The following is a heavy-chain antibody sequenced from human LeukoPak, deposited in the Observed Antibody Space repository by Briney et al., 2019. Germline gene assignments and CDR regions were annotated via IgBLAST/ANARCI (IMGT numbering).Heavy chain of an antibody. V-gene: IGHV4-38-2*02. CDR2: IYHSGST. CDR3: ARQNSGGVTIDAFDI. Sequence: KTSETLSLTCTVSAYSISSGYYWGWIRQPPGKGLEWIGSIYHSGSTYYNPSLKSRVTISVDTSKNQFSLKLSSVTAADTAVYSCARQNSGGVTIDAFDIWGQGTMVTVSS. D-gene: IGHD2-21*02. CDR1: AYSISSGYY. J-gene: IGHJ3*02.